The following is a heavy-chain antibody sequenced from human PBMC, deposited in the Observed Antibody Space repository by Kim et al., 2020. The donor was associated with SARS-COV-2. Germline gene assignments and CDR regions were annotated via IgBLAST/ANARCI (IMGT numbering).Heavy chain of an antibody. J-gene: IGHJ6*02. D-gene: IGHD4-17*01. V-gene: IGHV3-15*01. Sequence: PVKGRFIISRDDSKNTLYLQMNSLKTADTAVYYCTIESTVTLYYYYGMDVWGQGTTVTVSS. CDR3: TIESTVTLYYYYGMDV.